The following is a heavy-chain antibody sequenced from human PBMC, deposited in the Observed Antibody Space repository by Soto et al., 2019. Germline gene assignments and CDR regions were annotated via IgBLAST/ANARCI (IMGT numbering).Heavy chain of an antibody. V-gene: IGHV4-59*01. CDR2: IYYSGST. CDR3: ARLLSMIGRISYFDY. CDR1: GGSISSYY. D-gene: IGHD3-22*01. Sequence: SETLSLTCTVSGGSISSYYWSWIRQPPGKGLEWIGYIYYSGSTNYNPSLKSRVTISVDTSKNQFSLKLSSVTAADTAVYYCARLLSMIGRISYFDYWGQGTLVTVSS. J-gene: IGHJ4*02.